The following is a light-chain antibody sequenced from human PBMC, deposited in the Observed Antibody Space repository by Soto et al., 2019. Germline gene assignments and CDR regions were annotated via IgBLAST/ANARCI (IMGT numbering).Light chain of an antibody. CDR2: KAS. Sequence: DIQMTQSPSTLSASVGDRVTITCRASQSISGWLAWYQQKPGKAPNLLIYKASTLESGVPSRFSGSGSGTEFTLTISSLQPDDFATYYCLQSNSYPWTCGQGTKG. CDR3: LQSNSYPWT. CDR1: QSISGW. V-gene: IGKV1-5*03. J-gene: IGKJ1*01.